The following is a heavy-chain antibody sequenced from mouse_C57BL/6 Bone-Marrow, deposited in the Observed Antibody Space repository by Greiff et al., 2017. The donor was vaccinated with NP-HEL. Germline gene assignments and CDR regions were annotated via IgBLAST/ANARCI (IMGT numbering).Heavy chain of an antibody. CDR3: ARWLLGAMDY. Sequence: EVKLMESGGGLVQPGGSLKLSCAASGFTFSDYGMAWVRQAPRKGPEWVAFISNLAYSIYYADTVTGRFTISRENAKNTLYLEMSSLRSEDTAMYYCARWLLGAMDYWGQGTSVTVSS. CDR2: ISNLAYSI. CDR1: GFTFSDYG. V-gene: IGHV5-15*01. J-gene: IGHJ4*01. D-gene: IGHD2-3*01.